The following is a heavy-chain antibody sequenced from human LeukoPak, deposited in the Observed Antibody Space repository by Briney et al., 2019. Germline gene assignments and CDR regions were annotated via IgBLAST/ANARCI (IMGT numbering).Heavy chain of an antibody. D-gene: IGHD1-26*01. CDR3: ATQTREPSSDHYYGMDV. CDR2: INQRGRT. J-gene: IGHJ6*02. CDR1: GGSISSGGYS. V-gene: IGHV4-30-2*01. Sequence: SQTLSLTCAVSGGSISSGGYSWSWIRQPPGKGLEWIGHINQRGRTYYNPSLKSRVTMSVDRSKNLFSLTLSSVTAADTAVYYCATQTREPSSDHYYGMDVWGQGTTVVVSS.